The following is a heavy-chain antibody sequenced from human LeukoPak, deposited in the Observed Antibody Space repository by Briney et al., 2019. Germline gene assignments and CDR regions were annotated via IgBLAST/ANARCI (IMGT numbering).Heavy chain of an antibody. CDR2: ISGSGSTI. D-gene: IGHD3-10*02. V-gene: IGHV3-48*04. CDR3: AELGITMIGGV. J-gene: IGHJ6*04. Sequence: GGSLRLSCAASGFTFNTYGMSWVRQAPGKGLEWVSAISGSGSTIYYADSVKGRFTISRDNAKNSLYLQMNSLRAEDTAVYYCAELGITMIGGVWGKGTTVTISS. CDR1: GFTFNTYG.